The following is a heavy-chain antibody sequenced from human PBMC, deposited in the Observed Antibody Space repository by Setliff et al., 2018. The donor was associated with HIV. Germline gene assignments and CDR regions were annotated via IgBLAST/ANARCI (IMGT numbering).Heavy chain of an antibody. CDR1: GGSISSDSYY. J-gene: IGHJ4*02. D-gene: IGHD6-13*01. CDR3: ARVGLGSSWYWPLPSYFDY. Sequence: SETLSLTCNVSGGSISSDSYYWGWIRQPPGKGLEWIGYIYTSGSTNYNPSLKSRVTISVDTSKNQFSLKLSSVTAADTAVYYCARVGLGSSWYWPLPSYFDYWGQGTLVTVSS. V-gene: IGHV4-61*05. CDR2: IYTSGST.